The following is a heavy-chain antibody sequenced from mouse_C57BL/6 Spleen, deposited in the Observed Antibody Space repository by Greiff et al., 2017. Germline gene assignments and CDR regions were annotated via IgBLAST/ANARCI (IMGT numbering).Heavy chain of an antibody. CDR2: ISSGGSYT. CDR1: GFTFSSYG. J-gene: IGHJ1*03. V-gene: IGHV5-6*01. CDR3: ARIYYGNYWYFDV. Sequence: EVQLVESGGDLVKPGGSLKLSCAASGFTFSSYGMSWVRQTPDKRLEWVATISSGGSYTYYPDSVKGRFTISRDNAKNTLYLQMSSLKSEDTAMYYCARIYYGNYWYFDVWGTGTTVTVSS. D-gene: IGHD2-1*01.